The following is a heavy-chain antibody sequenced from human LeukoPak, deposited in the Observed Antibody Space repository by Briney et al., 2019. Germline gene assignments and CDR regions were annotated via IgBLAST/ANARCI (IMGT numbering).Heavy chain of an antibody. Sequence: GGSLRLSCAAPGFTFSSYSMNWVRQAPGKGLEWVSSISSSSSYIYYADSVKGRFTISRDNAKNSLYLQMNSLRAEDTAVYYCAREGGFTGYGSSWYEDVFVYWGQGTLVIVSS. CDR3: AREGGFTGYGSSWYEDVFVY. D-gene: IGHD6-13*01. J-gene: IGHJ4*02. CDR2: ISSSSSYI. CDR1: GFTFSSYS. V-gene: IGHV3-21*04.